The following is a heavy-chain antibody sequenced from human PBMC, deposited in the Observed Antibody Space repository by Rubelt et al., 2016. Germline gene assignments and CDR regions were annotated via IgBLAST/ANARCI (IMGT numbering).Heavy chain of an antibody. CDR2: ISSSSSYM. V-gene: IGHV3-11*06. CDR3: GRDVYGSGSYDY. Sequence: VQLLESGGGLVQTGGSLRLSCAASGFTFSDYYMSWIRQAPGKGLERVSYISSSSSYMYYVDSVKGRFTIARDNANNSLYLQMNSLRAEDTAVYCDGRDVYGSGSYDYWGQGTLVTVSS. D-gene: IGHD3-10*01. CDR1: GFTFSDYY. J-gene: IGHJ4*01.